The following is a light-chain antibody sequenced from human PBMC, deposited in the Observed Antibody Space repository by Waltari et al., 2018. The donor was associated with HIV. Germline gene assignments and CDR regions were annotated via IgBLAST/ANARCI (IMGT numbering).Light chain of an antibody. V-gene: IGLV2-14*01. Sequence: HSALTQPASVSGSPGQSITISCTGPTRDISAFNFVSWYQQSPGRAPKLIIFEFYSRPSGISDRFSGSKSGVTASLTISALRAEDEADYFCSSYSARGFVVFGGGTKVTVL. CDR1: TRDISAFNF. J-gene: IGLJ3*02. CDR3: SSYSARGFVV. CDR2: EFY.